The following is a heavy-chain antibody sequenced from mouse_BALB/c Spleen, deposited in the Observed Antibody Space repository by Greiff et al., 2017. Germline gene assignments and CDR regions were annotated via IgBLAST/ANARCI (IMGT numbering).Heavy chain of an antibody. CDR1: GFNIKDTY. V-gene: IGHV14-3*02. CDR2: IDPANGNT. CDR3: VYDYDAMDY. D-gene: IGHD2-3*01. J-gene: IGHJ4*01. Sequence: EVKLVESGAELVKPGASVKLSCTASGFNIKDTYMHWVKQRPEQGLEWIGRIDPANGNTKYDPKFQGKATITADTSSNTAYLQLSSLTSEDTAVYYCVYDYDAMDYWGQGTSVTVSS.